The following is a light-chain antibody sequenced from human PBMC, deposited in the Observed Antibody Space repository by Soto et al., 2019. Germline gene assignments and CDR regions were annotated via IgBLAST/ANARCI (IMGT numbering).Light chain of an antibody. Sequence: AIQMTQSPSSLSASVGDRITITCRASQGIRNDLGWYQQKPGKAPKLLIYTASSLQSGVPSRFSGSGSGTDFTLTISSLQPEDFATYYCLQDYTFPWTFGQGTKVEIK. J-gene: IGKJ1*01. CDR3: LQDYTFPWT. V-gene: IGKV1-6*01. CDR1: QGIRND. CDR2: TAS.